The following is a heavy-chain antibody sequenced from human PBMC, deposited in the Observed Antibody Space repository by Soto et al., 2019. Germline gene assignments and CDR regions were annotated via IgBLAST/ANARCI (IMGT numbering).Heavy chain of an antibody. CDR3: GKILVGATGHTDADS. Sequence: KSSETLSLTCIVFGGSVYSNGHYWGWIRQPPGKGLEWIGSIDNNGVTNYNSSLKSRVTISRDTSKNQFSLRLTSVTAADTAVYYCGKILVGATGHTDADSWGPGTLVTVSS. CDR2: IDNNGVT. CDR1: GGSVYSNGHY. D-gene: IGHD2-15*01. J-gene: IGHJ4*02. V-gene: IGHV4-39*01.